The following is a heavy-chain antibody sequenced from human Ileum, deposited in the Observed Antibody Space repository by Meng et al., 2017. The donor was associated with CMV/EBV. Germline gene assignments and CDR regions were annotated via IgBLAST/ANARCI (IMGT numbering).Heavy chain of an antibody. J-gene: IGHJ4*02. CDR1: LNSGDYY. CDR2: LYYSGST. Sequence: LNSGDYYWSWIRQPPGKGLEWIGYLYYSGSTYYNPSLKSRLTMSIDTSKNQFSLRLSSVSAADTAVYYCARTTRAGTYYRPNSFDFWGQGTLVTVSS. CDR3: ARTTRAGTYYRPNSFDF. D-gene: IGHD1-26*01. V-gene: IGHV4-30-4*08.